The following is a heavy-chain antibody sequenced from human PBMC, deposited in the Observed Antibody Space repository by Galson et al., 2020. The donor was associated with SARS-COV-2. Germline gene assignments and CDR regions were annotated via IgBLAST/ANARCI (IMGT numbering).Heavy chain of an antibody. D-gene: IGHD3-22*01. J-gene: IGHJ4*02. V-gene: IGHV3-21*01. CDR3: ARVDYYDSSGYPNFDY. CDR1: GFTFSSYS. CDR2: ISSSSSYI. Sequence: GESLKISCAASGFTFSSYSMNWVRQAPGKGLEWVSSISSSSSYIYYADSVKGRFTISRDNAKNSLYLQMNSLRAEDTAVYYCARVDYYDSSGYPNFDYWGQGTLVTVSS.